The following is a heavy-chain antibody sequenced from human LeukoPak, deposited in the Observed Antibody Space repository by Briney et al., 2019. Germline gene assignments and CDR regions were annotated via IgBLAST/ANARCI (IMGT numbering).Heavy chain of an antibody. CDR2: IYYSGST. V-gene: IGHV4-31*03. CDR1: GGSISSGGYY. J-gene: IGHJ3*02. CDR3: ARSLRNIVVVVAASHCAFDI. D-gene: IGHD2-15*01. Sequence: SETLSLTCTVSGGSISSGGYYGSWIRQHPGKGLEWIGYIYYSGSTYYNPSLKSRVTISVDTSKNQFSLKLSSVTAADTAVYYCARSLRNIVVVVAASHCAFDIWGQGTMVTVSS.